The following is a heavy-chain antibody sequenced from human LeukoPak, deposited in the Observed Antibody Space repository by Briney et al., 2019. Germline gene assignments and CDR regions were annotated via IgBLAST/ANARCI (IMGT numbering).Heavy chain of an antibody. CDR1: GGTFSSYA. D-gene: IGHD5-24*01. CDR3: ARDRHWEVQLDY. V-gene: IGHV1-69*04. CDR2: IIPILGIA. Sequence: ASVKVSCKAPGGTFSSYAISWVRQAPGQGLEWMGRIIPILGIANYAQKFQGRVTITADKSTSTAYMELSSLRSEDTAVYYCARDRHWEVQLDYWGQGTLVTVSS. J-gene: IGHJ4*02.